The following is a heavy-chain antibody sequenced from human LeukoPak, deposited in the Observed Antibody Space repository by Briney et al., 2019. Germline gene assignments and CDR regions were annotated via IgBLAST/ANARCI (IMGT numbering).Heavy chain of an antibody. V-gene: IGHV3-21*01. Sequence: GGSLRLSCAASGFTFSSYSMNWVRQAPGKGLEWVSSISGSSSYVYHADSVKGRFTISRDNAKNSLYLQMNSLRAEDTAVYYCARDNYASGNDETDYWGQGTLVSVCS. CDR3: ARDNYASGNDETDY. J-gene: IGHJ4*02. CDR2: ISGSSSYV. D-gene: IGHD3-10*01. CDR1: GFTFSSYS.